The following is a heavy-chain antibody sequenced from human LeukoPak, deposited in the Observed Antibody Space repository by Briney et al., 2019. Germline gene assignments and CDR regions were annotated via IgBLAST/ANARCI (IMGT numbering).Heavy chain of an antibody. V-gene: IGHV3-9*01. CDR1: GFTFDDYA. CDR2: ISWNSGSI. Sequence: PGRSLRLSCAASGFTFDDYAMHWVRHAPGKGLEWVSGISWNSGSIGYADSVKGRFTISRDNAKNSLYLQMNGLRAEDTALYYCAKGSSLYVDYWGQGTLVTVSS. CDR3: AKGSSLYVDY. J-gene: IGHJ4*02. D-gene: IGHD6-13*01.